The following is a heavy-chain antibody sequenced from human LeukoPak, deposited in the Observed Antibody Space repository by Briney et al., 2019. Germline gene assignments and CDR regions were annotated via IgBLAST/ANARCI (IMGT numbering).Heavy chain of an antibody. Sequence: PGGSLRLSCAASGFTFDDYGMSWVRQAPGKGLEWVSGINWIGGSTGYADSVKGRFTISRDNAKNSLYLQMNSLRAEDTALYYCARRDYDENAFDIWGQGTMVTVSS. CDR1: GFTFDDYG. CDR2: INWIGGST. V-gene: IGHV3-20*04. CDR3: ARRDYDENAFDI. J-gene: IGHJ3*02. D-gene: IGHD4-17*01.